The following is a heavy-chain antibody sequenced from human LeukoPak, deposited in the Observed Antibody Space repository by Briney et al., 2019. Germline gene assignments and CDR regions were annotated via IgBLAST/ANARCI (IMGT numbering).Heavy chain of an antibody. CDR2: ISGSGGST. J-gene: IGHJ4*02. D-gene: IGHD1-14*01. CDR1: GFTFSSYA. V-gene: IGHV3-23*01. CDR3: FTGSEFYYDS. Sequence: PGGSLRLSCAASGFTFSSYAMSWVRQAPGKGLEWVSAISGSGGSTYYADSVKGRFTISRDNSKNTVFLQMNSLTTEDTAVYSCFTGSEFYYDSWGQGTLVTVSS.